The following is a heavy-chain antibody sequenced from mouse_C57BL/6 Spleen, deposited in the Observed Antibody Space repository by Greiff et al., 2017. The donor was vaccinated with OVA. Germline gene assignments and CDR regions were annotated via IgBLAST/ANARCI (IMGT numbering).Heavy chain of an antibody. Sequence: VQLQQSGPELVKPGASVKISCKASGYSFTGYYMNWVKQSPEKSLEWIGEINPSTGGTTYNQKFKAKATLTVDKSSSTAYMQLKSLTSEDSAVYYGARPDAAQATGFAHWGQGTLVTVSA. D-gene: IGHD3-2*02. V-gene: IGHV1-42*01. J-gene: IGHJ3*01. CDR2: INPSTGGT. CDR1: GYSFTGYY. CDR3: ARPDAAQATGFAH.